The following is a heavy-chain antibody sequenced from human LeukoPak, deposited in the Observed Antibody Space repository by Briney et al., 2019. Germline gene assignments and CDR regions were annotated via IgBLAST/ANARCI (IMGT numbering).Heavy chain of an antibody. CDR2: ISYDGSNE. Sequence: GGSLRLSRAASGITFSSYSMNWVRQAPGKGLEWVALISYDGSNEYYADSVKGRFTISRDNSKNTMYLQMNSLRAEDTAVYYCSRVIVGAALDYWGQGILVTVSS. CDR1: GITFSSYS. D-gene: IGHD1-26*01. J-gene: IGHJ4*02. CDR3: SRVIVGAALDY. V-gene: IGHV3-30-3*01.